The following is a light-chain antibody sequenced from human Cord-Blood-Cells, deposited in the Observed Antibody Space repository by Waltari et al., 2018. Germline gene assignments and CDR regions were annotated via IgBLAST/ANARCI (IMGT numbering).Light chain of an antibody. CDR1: ILGDKY. CDR2: NDS. Sequence: SYELTQPPSVSVSPGQTASITCPGDILGDKYACWYQQKPGQSPVLVIYNDSTRPSGIPERFSGSSSADTATLTISGTQAMDEADYYCQACDSSTVFGGGTKLTVL. V-gene: IGLV3-1*01. CDR3: QACDSSTV. J-gene: IGLJ2*01.